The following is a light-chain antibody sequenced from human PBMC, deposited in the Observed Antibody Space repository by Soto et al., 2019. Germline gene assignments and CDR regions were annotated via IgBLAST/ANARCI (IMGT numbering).Light chain of an antibody. J-gene: IGLJ3*02. CDR1: SSNIGAGYD. V-gene: IGLV1-40*01. CDR2: DNS. Sequence: QSVLTQPPSVSGAPGQRVTISCTGSSSNIGAGYDVHWYQHLPGTAPKLLIYDNSNRPSGVPDRFSGSNSGTSVSLAITGLQAEDEADYYCQSYDSSLNGWVFGGGTKVTVL. CDR3: QSYDSSLNGWV.